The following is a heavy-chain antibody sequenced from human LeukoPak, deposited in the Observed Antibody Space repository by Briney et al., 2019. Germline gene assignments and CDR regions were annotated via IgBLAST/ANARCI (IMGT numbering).Heavy chain of an antibody. CDR2: IGASGGGT. J-gene: IGHJ4*02. Sequence: GGSLRLSCAVSGITLSNYGMSWVRQAPGKGLEWVAGIGASGGGTYYADSVKGRSTISRDNSKNTLYLQMNSLRAEDTAVYFCAKRGVVIRVILVGFHKEAYYFDSWGQGALVTVSS. V-gene: IGHV3-23*01. D-gene: IGHD3-22*01. CDR3: AKRGVVIRVILVGFHKEAYYFDS. CDR1: GITLSNYG.